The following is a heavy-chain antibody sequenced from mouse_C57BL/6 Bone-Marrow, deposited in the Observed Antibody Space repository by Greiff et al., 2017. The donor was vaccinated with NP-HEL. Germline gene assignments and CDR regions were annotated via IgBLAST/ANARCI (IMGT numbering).Heavy chain of an antibody. CDR2: ISSGGSYT. J-gene: IGHJ2*01. CDR1: GFTFSSYG. V-gene: IGHV5-6*02. D-gene: IGHD1-1*01. CDR3: ARRYYGSSPYY. Sequence: EVKLQESGGDLVKPGGSLRLSCAASGFTFSSYGMSWVRQTPDKRLEWVATISSGGSYTYYPDSVKGRFTISRDNAKNTLYLQMSSLKSEDTAMYYCARRYYGSSPYYWGQGTTLTVSS.